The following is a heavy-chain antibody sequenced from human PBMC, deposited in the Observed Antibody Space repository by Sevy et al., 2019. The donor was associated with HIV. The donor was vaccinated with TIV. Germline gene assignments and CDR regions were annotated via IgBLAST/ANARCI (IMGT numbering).Heavy chain of an antibody. CDR2: ISHDGSIK. Sequence: GGSLRLSCAASGFTFSSYVMHWVRQAPGKGLEWVALISHDGSIKYYADSVKGRFTISRDNSKNTLYLQMNSLRAEDTAVYYCARDQYSNYVADYFYYGMDVWGQGTTVTVSS. CDR1: GFTFSSYV. J-gene: IGHJ6*02. CDR3: ARDQYSNYVADYFYYGMDV. V-gene: IGHV3-30*04. D-gene: IGHD4-4*01.